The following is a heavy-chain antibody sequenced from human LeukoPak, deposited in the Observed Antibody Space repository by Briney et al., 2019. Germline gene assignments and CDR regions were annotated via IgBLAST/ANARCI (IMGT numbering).Heavy chain of an antibody. CDR2: IYYSGST. CDR1: GGSISSGDYY. J-gene: IGHJ1*01. Sequence: SETLSLTCTVSGGSISSGDYYWGWIRQPPGKGLEWIGYIYYSGSTYYNPSLKSRVTISVDTSKNQFSLKLSSVTAADTAVYYCARADYYDSSGYYYFQPWGQGTQVTVSS. D-gene: IGHD3-22*01. V-gene: IGHV4-30-4*01. CDR3: ARADYYDSSGYYYFQP.